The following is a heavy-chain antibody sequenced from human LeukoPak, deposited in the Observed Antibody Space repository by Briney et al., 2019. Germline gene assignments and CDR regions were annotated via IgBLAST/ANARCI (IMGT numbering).Heavy chain of an antibody. D-gene: IGHD3-22*01. CDR3: AKVPYDSSGYYYFDY. CDR2: ISGSGGST. V-gene: IGHV3-23*01. J-gene: IGHJ4*02. Sequence: GGSLRLSCAASGFTFSSYVMSWVRQAPGKGLEWVSAISGSGGSTYYADSVKGRFTISRDNSKNTLYLQMNSLRAEDTAVYYCAKVPYDSSGYYYFDYWGQGTLVTVSS. CDR1: GFTFSSYV.